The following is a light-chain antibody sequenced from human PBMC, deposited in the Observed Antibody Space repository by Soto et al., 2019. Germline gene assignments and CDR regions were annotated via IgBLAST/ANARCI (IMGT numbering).Light chain of an antibody. Sequence: QSALTQPASVSGSPGQSITISCTGTSSDVGGYNYVSWYQQHPGKAPKLMIFGVSNRPSGVSNRFSGSKSGNTASLTISWLQAEDEADYYCSSYTSSSLWVFGGGTKVTVL. CDR3: SSYTSSSLWV. J-gene: IGLJ3*02. CDR1: SSDVGGYNY. CDR2: GVS. V-gene: IGLV2-14*01.